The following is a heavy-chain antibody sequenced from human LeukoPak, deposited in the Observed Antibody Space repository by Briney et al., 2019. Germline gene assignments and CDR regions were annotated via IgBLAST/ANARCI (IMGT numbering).Heavy chain of an antibody. D-gene: IGHD3-22*01. CDR1: GFTFDDYG. CDR2: INWNGGST. Sequence: PGGSLRLSCAASGFTFDDYGMSWVRQAPGKGLEWVSGINWNGGSTGYADSVKGRFTISRDNAKNSLYLQMNSLRAEDTAVYYCARVAQKHSSGYYVDAFDIWGQGTMVTVSS. CDR3: ARVAQKHSSGYYVDAFDI. V-gene: IGHV3-20*04. J-gene: IGHJ3*02.